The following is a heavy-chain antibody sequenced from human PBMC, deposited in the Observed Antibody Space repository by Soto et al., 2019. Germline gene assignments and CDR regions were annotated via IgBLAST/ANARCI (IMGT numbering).Heavy chain of an antibody. CDR2: ISNDGDT. CDR1: GLIFTSTY. Sequence: EVLLVESGGGLVQPGGSLRLSCAASGLIFTSTYMNWARKSPGKGREWFAVISNDGDTHYADSVRGRFSLSRDISTNTLHLQMSSLRVEDTAVYYCAREDRYCRGSSCSITGDAFDIWGQGTMVTVSS. CDR3: AREDRYCRGSSCSITGDAFDI. V-gene: IGHV3-66*01. D-gene: IGHD2-15*01. J-gene: IGHJ3*02.